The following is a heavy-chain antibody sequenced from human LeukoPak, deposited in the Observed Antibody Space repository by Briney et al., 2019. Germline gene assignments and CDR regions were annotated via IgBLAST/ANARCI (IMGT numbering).Heavy chain of an antibody. J-gene: IGHJ6*02. CDR1: GFTFSSYA. Sequence: GRSLRLSCAASGFTFSSYAMHWVRQAPGKGLEWVAVISYDGSNKYYADSVKGRFTISRDNSKNTLYLQMNSLRAEDTAVYYCARDRLLFRDYYGMDVWGQGTTVTVSS. V-gene: IGHV3-30-3*01. D-gene: IGHD2-21*01. CDR2: ISYDGSNK. CDR3: ARDRLLFRDYYGMDV.